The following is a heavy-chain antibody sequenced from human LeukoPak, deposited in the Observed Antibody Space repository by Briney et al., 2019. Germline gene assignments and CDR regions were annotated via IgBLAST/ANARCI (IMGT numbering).Heavy chain of an antibody. D-gene: IGHD3-16*01. J-gene: IGHJ5*02. Sequence: SETLSLTCTVSGGSISSGDYYWSWIRQPPGKGLEWIGYIYYSGSTYYNPSLKSRVTMSVDTSKNQFSLKLTSVTAADTAVYYCARDQGGPAPFDPWGQGTLVTVSS. CDR3: ARDQGGPAPFDP. CDR1: GGSISSGDYY. CDR2: IYYSGST. V-gene: IGHV4-30-4*01.